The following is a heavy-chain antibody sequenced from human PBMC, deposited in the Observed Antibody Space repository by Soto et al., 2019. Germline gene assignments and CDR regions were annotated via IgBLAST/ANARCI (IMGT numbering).Heavy chain of an antibody. D-gene: IGHD3-9*01. J-gene: IGHJ5*02. CDR3: ARHVFRQSDDIFLGWFDP. V-gene: IGHV4-39*01. Sequence: QLQLQESGPRLVKPSETLSLTCTVSGGSFSSGSYYWGWIRQPPGKGLEWIGSIYYSGSTYSNPSLRSRVTISVDTSKNQFSLKLSSLTAADTAVYYCARHVFRQSDDIFLGWFDPWGQGTLVTVSS. CDR2: IYYSGST. CDR1: GGSFSSGSYY.